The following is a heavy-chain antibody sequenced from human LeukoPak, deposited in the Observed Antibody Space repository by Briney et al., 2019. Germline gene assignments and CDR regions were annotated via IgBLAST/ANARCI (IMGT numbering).Heavy chain of an antibody. CDR2: IIPIFGTA. Sequence: SVKVSCKASGGTFSSYAISWVRQAPGQGLEWMGGIIPIFGTANYAQKFQGRVAITADESTSTAYMELSSLRSEDTAMYYCARDAPYCGGDCYSFSLVFGYWGQGTLVAVSS. V-gene: IGHV1-69*01. CDR3: ARDAPYCGGDCYSFSLVFGY. D-gene: IGHD2-21*02. J-gene: IGHJ4*02. CDR1: GGTFSSYA.